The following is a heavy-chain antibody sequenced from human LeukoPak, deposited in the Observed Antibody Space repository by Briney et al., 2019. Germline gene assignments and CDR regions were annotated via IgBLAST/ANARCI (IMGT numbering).Heavy chain of an antibody. Sequence: GGSLRLSCAASGFNVRNNYMSWVRQGPGKGLEWVSVIYNAGNTDYADSVKGRFTISRDTSKNTLYLQMDSLRVEDTAVYFCARDRDNYMDVWGKGTTVTISS. J-gene: IGHJ6*03. CDR1: GFNVRNNY. CDR2: IYNAGNT. CDR3: ARDRDNYMDV. V-gene: IGHV3-66*01.